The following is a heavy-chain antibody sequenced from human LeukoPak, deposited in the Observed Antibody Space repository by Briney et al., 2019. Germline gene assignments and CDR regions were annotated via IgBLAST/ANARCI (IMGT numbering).Heavy chain of an antibody. V-gene: IGHV5-51*01. Sequence: GESLKISCKGSGYSFTSYWIGCVRQMPGKGLEWMGIIYPGDSDTRYSPSFQGQVTMSADKSISTAYLQWSSLKASDTAMYYCARRPVTTDFVWFDPWGQGTLVTVSS. CDR1: GYSFTSYW. J-gene: IGHJ5*02. CDR2: IYPGDSDT. D-gene: IGHD4-17*01. CDR3: ARRPVTTDFVWFDP.